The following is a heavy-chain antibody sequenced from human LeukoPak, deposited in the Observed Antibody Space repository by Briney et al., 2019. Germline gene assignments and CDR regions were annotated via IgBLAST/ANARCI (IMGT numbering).Heavy chain of an antibody. CDR3: ASMRYSSGWYGPWDY. J-gene: IGHJ4*02. CDR2: IYYSGST. CDR1: GGSISSYY. V-gene: IGHV4-59*01. D-gene: IGHD6-19*01. Sequence: SETLSRTCTVSGGSISSYYWSWIRQPPGKGLEWIGHIYYSGSTNYNPSLKSRVTISVDTSKNQFSLKLSSVTAADTAVYYCASMRYSSGWYGPWDYWGQGTLVTVSS.